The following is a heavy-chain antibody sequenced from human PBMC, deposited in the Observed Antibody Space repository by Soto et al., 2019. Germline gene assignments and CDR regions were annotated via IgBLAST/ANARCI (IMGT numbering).Heavy chain of an antibody. CDR1: GGSISSYY. CDR2: IYYSGTT. Sequence: SETLSLTCAVSGGSISSYYWNWIRQPPGKGLEWIGYIYYSGTTYYNPSLKSRVTMSVDTSKSQFSLNLTFVTAADTAVYYCATMGTPATGLYFFDYWGQGSLVTVSS. V-gene: IGHV4-59*04. CDR3: ATMGTPATGLYFFDY. J-gene: IGHJ4*02. D-gene: IGHD2-15*01.